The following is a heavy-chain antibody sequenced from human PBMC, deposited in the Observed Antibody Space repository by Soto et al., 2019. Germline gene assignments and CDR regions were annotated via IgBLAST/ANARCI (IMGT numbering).Heavy chain of an antibody. CDR1: GYTFTSYG. J-gene: IGHJ4*02. CDR3: ARDSNCSGGSCYSDY. D-gene: IGHD2-15*01. CDR2: ISAYNGNT. V-gene: IGHV1-18*01. Sequence: ASVKVSCKASGYTFTSYGISWGRQAPGQGLEWMGWISAYNGNTNYAQKLQGRVTMTTDTSTSTAYMELRSLRSDDTAVYYCARDSNCSGGSCYSDYWGQGTLVTVSS.